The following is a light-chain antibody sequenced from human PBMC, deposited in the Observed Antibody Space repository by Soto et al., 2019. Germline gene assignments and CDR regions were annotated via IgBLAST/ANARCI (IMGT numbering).Light chain of an antibody. CDR3: QQSSSTPRT. CDR1: QGISTY. J-gene: IGKJ2*01. V-gene: IGKV1-39*01. CDR2: AAS. Sequence: DYQMTQSPSSLSASVGDRVTITCRASQGISTYLNWYQHKSGKAPKLLIYAASSLQSGVPSRFSGSGSGTYFTLTISSLQPEDFATYYCQQSSSTPRTFGQGTKLEIK.